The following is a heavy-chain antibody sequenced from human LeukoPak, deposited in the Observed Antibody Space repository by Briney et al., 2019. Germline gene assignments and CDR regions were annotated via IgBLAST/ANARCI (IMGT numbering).Heavy chain of an antibody. J-gene: IGHJ4*02. CDR3: ARGGYSSGWYGEGYFDY. V-gene: IGHV4-59*01. Sequence: PSETLSLTCTVSGDSISRYYWSWIRQSPGKGLEWIGYIYYGGDTNYNPSLKSRVTISVDTSKNQISLKLTSVTAADTAVYYCARGGYSSGWYGEGYFDYWGQGTLVTVSS. CDR2: IYYGGDT. CDR1: GDSISRYY. D-gene: IGHD6-19*01.